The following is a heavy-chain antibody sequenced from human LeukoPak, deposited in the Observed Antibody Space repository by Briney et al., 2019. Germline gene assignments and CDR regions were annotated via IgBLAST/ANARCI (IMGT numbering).Heavy chain of an antibody. D-gene: IGHD2-15*01. CDR1: GFTFSSYS. Sequence: GGSLRLSCAASGFTFSSYSMNWVRQAPGKGLEWVSSISSSSTYIYYADSVKGRFTITRDNAKNSLYLQMNSLRAEDTAVYYCARDLLGYCSGGSCYSDYWGQGTLVTVSS. CDR3: ARDLLGYCSGGSCYSDY. V-gene: IGHV3-21*01. J-gene: IGHJ4*02. CDR2: ISSSSTYI.